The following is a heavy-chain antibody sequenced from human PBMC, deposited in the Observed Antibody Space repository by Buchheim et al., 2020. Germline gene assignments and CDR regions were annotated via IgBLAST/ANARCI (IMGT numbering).Heavy chain of an antibody. D-gene: IGHD4-23*01. Sequence: QVQLVESGGGLVKPGGSLRLSCAASGFTFSDYYMSWIRQAPGKGLEWVSYISSSGSTIYYEDSVKGRFTISRDNAKNSLYLQMNSLRAEDTAVYYCGLFPSDTDYVGTYYYYGMDVWGQGTT. J-gene: IGHJ6*02. V-gene: IGHV3-11*01. CDR1: GFTFSDYY. CDR3: GLFPSDTDYVGTYYYYGMDV. CDR2: ISSSGSTI.